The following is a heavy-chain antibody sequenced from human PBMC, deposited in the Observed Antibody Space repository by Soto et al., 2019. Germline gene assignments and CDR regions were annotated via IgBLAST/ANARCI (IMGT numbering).Heavy chain of an antibody. CDR2: INHSGST. J-gene: IGHJ6*01. Sequence: SETLSLTCAVYGGSFSGYYWSWIRQPPGKGLEWIGEINHSGSTNYNPSLKSRVTISVDTSKNQFSLKLSSVTAADTAVYYCARDRRDFWSGYFQSSNYYYYYGMDVWGQGTTVTVSS. V-gene: IGHV4-34*01. CDR3: ARDRRDFWSGYFQSSNYYYYYGMDV. CDR1: GGSFSGYY. D-gene: IGHD3-3*01.